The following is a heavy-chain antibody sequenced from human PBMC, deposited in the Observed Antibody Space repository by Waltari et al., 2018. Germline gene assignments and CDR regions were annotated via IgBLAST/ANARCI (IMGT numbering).Heavy chain of an antibody. CDR1: GFTFNYYW. J-gene: IGHJ4*02. V-gene: IGHV3-7*01. CDR3: WANDY. CDR2: IKGDGSMT. Sequence: EVQLVEAGGGLVPPGGSLRLSCAAYGFTFNYYWVHWGRQAPGKGLEWLANIKGDGSMTYYSDSVRGRFTISRDNAKNSVFLQMNSLTAEDTAVYYCWANDYWGQGTLVTVSS.